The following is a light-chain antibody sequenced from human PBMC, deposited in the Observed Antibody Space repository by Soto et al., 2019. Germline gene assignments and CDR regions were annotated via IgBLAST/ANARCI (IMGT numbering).Light chain of an antibody. V-gene: IGLV2-23*01. CDR3: CSYAGGSTWV. CDR1: SSDVGTYNL. CDR2: EGS. J-gene: IGLJ3*02. Sequence: QSALTQPASVSGSPGQSITISCTGTSSDVGTYNLVSWYQHHPGKAPKLVIFEGSKRPSGVPSRFSGSKSGNTASLTISGLQAEDEADYHCCSYAGGSTWVFGGGTKLTVL.